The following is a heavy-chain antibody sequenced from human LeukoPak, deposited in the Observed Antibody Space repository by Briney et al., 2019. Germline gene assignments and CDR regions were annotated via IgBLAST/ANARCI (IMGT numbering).Heavy chain of an antibody. CDR1: GW. CDR3: ASVFDS. V-gene: IGHV3-74*01. CDR2: INHDGSGT. J-gene: IGHJ4*02. Sequence: GGSLRLSCAASGWMHWVRQAPGKGLVWVSGINHDGSGTYYADSVKGRFTISRDNAKNTLYLQMNSLSAEGTAVYYCASVFDSWGQGSLVTVSS.